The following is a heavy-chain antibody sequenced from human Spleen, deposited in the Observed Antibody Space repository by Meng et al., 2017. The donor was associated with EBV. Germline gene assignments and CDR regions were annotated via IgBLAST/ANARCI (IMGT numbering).Heavy chain of an antibody. CDR3: ARGRTVARSPWSDP. D-gene: IGHD6-6*01. CDR2: SNHSGST. J-gene: IGHJ5*02. CDR1: GGSVSGFY. Sequence: QVQLQRWGAGLLKPPETLSLTCAVYGGSVSGFYWIWIRQSPEKGLEWIGESNHSGSTTYNPSLKSRVTISVDTSKDQFSLRLTSVTAADTAIYYCARGRTVARSPWSDPWGQGTLVTVSS. V-gene: IGHV4-34*01.